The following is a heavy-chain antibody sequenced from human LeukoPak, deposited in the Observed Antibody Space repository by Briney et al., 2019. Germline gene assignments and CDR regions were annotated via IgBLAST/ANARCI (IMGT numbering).Heavy chain of an antibody. CDR2: ISSSGSTI. D-gene: IGHD2-15*01. Sequence: GGSLRLSCAASGFTFSNYEIDWVRQAPGKGLEWISYISSSGSTICYGDSVEGRFTISRDNAKNSVYLQMNSLRAEDTAIYYCARGGGNFDYWGQGTLVTVSS. CDR3: ARGGGNFDY. J-gene: IGHJ4*02. V-gene: IGHV3-48*03. CDR1: GFTFSNYE.